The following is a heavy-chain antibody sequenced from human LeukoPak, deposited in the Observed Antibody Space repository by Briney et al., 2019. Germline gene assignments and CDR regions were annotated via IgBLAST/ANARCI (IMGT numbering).Heavy chain of an antibody. D-gene: IGHD3-22*01. CDR2: ISGGGSST. V-gene: IGHV3-23*01. CDR1: GFTFSNYA. Sequence: GGSLRLSCAASGFTFSNYAMSWVRQAPGQGLEWVSAISGGGSSTYSADSVKGRFTISRDNSKNTLYLQMNSLRAEDTAVYYCARDGSYYYDSTPANWFDPWGQGTLVTVSS. J-gene: IGHJ5*02. CDR3: ARDGSYYYDSTPANWFDP.